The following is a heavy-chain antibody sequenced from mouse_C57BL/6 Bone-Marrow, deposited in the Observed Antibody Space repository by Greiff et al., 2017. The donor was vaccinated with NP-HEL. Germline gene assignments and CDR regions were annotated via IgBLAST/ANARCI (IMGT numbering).Heavy chain of an antibody. Sequence: EVKLMESGGGLVKPGGSLKLSCAASGFTFSDYGMHWVRQAPEKGLEWVAYISSGSSTIYYADTVKGRFTISRDNAKNTLFLQMTSLRSEDTAMYYCARRDYLDYYAMDYWGQGTSVTVSS. CDR3: ARRDYLDYYAMDY. J-gene: IGHJ4*01. CDR1: GFTFSDYG. V-gene: IGHV5-17*01. CDR2: ISSGSSTI. D-gene: IGHD2-4*01.